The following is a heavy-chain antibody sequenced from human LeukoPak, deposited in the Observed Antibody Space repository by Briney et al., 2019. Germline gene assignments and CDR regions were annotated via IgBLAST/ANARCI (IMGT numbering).Heavy chain of an antibody. CDR1: GYTFTSYG. J-gene: IGHJ6*03. CDR3: ARVHGNRFLEWLGGEYYYYYYMDV. CDR2: ISAYNGNT. V-gene: IGHV1-18*01. D-gene: IGHD3-3*01. Sequence: GASVKVSCKASGYTFTSYGISWVRQAPGQGLEWMGWISAYNGNTNYAQKLQGRVTMTTDTSTSTAYMELRSLRSDDTAVYYCARVHGNRFLEWLGGEYYYYYYMDVWGKGTTVTVSS.